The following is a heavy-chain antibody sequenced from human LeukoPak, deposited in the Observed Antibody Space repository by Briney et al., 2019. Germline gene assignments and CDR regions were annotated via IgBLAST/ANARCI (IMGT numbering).Heavy chain of an antibody. CDR2: ISYDGSNK. D-gene: IGHD6-13*01. CDR3: AREDAGIAACDY. J-gene: IGHJ4*02. CDR1: GFTFSSYA. V-gene: IGHV3-30*04. Sequence: GGSLRLSCAASGFTFSSYAMHWVRQAPGKGLEWVAVISYDGSNKYYADSVKGRFTISRDNSKNTLYLQMNSLRAEDTAVYYCAREDAGIAACDYWGQGTLVTVSS.